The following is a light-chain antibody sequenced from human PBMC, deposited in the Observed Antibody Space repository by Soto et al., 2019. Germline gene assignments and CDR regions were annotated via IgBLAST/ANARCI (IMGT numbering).Light chain of an antibody. Sequence: QSALTQPRSVSGSPGQSVTISCTGTSSDVGGYNYVSWYQQHPGKAPKLMIYDVSERPSGVPDRFSGSKSGNTASLTISGLQAEDEADYCCSSAGSYTYVFGTGTKVTVL. J-gene: IGLJ1*01. CDR3: CSSAGSYTYV. CDR2: DVS. V-gene: IGLV2-11*01. CDR1: SSDVGGYNY.